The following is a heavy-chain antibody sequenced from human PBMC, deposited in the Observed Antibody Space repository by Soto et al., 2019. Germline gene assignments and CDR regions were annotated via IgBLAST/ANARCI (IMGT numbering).Heavy chain of an antibody. CDR2: IFPVDSDT. Sequence: GESRGGSCKGSGYTFTSYWIGWVRQKPGKGLEWMGIIFPVDSDTTYSPSFQGQVTISADKSITTAYLQWSSLKASDTAMYYCAIRGYTYGYYFSYWGQGTLVTVSS. D-gene: IGHD5-18*01. CDR3: AIRGYTYGYYFSY. V-gene: IGHV5-51*01. CDR1: GYTFTSYW. J-gene: IGHJ4*02.